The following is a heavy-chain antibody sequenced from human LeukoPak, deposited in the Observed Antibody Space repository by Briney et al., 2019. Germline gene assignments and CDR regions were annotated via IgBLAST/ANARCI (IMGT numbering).Heavy chain of an antibody. J-gene: IGHJ3*02. CDR1: GFTFSSYS. CDR2: ISSSSSYI. CDR3: ARDRDYGDYRDAFDI. Sequence: GESLKISCAASGFTFSSYSMNWVRQAPGKGLEWVSSISSSSSYIYYTDSVKGRFTISRDNAKNSLYLQMNSLRAEDTAVYYCARDRDYGDYRDAFDIWGQGTMVTVSS. V-gene: IGHV3-21*01. D-gene: IGHD4-17*01.